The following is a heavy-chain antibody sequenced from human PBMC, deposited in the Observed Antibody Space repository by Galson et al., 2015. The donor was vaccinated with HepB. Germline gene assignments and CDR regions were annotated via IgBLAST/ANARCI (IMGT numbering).Heavy chain of an antibody. D-gene: IGHD6-19*01. Sequence: SVTVSCKASGGTFTGYYMHWVRQAPGQGLEWMGRINPNSGGTNYAQKFQGRVTMTRDTSISTAYMELSRLRSDDTAVYYCATSRANSGWPWGRGTLVTVSS. J-gene: IGHJ5*02. CDR2: INPNSGGT. CDR1: GGTFTGYY. CDR3: ATSRANSGWP. V-gene: IGHV1-2*06.